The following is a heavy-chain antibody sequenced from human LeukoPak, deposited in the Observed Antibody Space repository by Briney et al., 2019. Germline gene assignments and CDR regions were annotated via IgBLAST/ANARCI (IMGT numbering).Heavy chain of an antibody. Sequence: GGSLRLSCAASGFTFSSYAMHWVRQAPGRGREGGAVISYDGSNKYYADSVKGRFTISRDNSKTTLYLQMNSLRAEDTAVYYCARSRKGSPPWDFQHWGQGTLVTVSS. CDR1: GFTFSSYA. CDR3: ARSRKGSPPWDFQH. D-gene: IGHD1-26*01. J-gene: IGHJ1*01. CDR2: ISYDGSNK. V-gene: IGHV3-30-3*01.